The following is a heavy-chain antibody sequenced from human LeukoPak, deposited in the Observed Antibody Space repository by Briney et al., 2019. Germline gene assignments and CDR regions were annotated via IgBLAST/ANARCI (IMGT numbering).Heavy chain of an antibody. D-gene: IGHD3-3*02. V-gene: IGHV5-51*01. J-gene: IGHJ4*02. Sequence: GESLKISCKGSGYRFTSQWIGWVRQLPVKGLEWMGIIYPGDSDIRYSPSFEGQVTISADKSISTAYLQWSSLKASDTAMYYCAGHLSIRDYFDDWGQGTLVTVSS. CDR1: GYRFTSQW. CDR2: IYPGDSDI. CDR3: AGHLSIRDYFDD.